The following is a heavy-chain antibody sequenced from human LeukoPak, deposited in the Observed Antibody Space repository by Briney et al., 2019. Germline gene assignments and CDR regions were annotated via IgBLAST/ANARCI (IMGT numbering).Heavy chain of an antibody. CDR1: GFTFSSYA. Sequence: PGGSLRLSCAASGFTFSSYAMSWVRQAPGKGLEWVSAISGSGGSTYYADSVKGRFTISRDNSKNTLYLQMNSLRAEDTAVYYCANGRSHILEWLLPDIDYWGQGTLVTVSS. D-gene: IGHD3-3*01. CDR3: ANGRSHILEWLLPDIDY. CDR2: ISGSGGST. J-gene: IGHJ4*02. V-gene: IGHV3-23*01.